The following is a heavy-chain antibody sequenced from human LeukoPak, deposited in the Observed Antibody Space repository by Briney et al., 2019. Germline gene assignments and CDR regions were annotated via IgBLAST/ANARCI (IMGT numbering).Heavy chain of an antibody. J-gene: IGHJ5*02. V-gene: IGHV1-46*01. CDR3: ARAGITMIVGGNDWFDP. D-gene: IGHD3-22*01. CDR1: GYTFTSYY. CDR2: INPSGGST. Sequence: ASVKVSCKASGYTFTSYYMHWVRQAPGQGLEWMGLINPSGGSTSYAQKFQGRVTMTRDMSTSTVYMELSSLRSEDTAVYYCARAGITMIVGGNDWFDPWGQGTLVTVSS.